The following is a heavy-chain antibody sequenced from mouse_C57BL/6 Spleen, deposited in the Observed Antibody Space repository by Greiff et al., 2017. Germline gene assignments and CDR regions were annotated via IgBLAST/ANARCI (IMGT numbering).Heavy chain of an antibody. CDR3: AVYYGNLYYFDY. D-gene: IGHD2-1*01. Sequence: VKLVESGPELVKPGASVKISCKASGYAFSSSWMNWVKQRPGKGLEWIGRIYPGDGDTNYNGKFKGKATLTADKSSSTAYMQLSSLTSEDSAVYFCAVYYGNLYYFDYWGQGTTLTVSS. CDR2: IYPGDGDT. CDR1: GYAFSSSW. V-gene: IGHV1-82*01. J-gene: IGHJ2*01.